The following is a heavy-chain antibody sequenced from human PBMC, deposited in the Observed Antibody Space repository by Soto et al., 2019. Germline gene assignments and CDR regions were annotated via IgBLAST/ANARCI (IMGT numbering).Heavy chain of an antibody. V-gene: IGHV4-59*01. CDR1: GGPISSYY. Sequence: PSETLSLTCTVSGGPISSYYWSWIRQPPGKGLEWIGYIYYSGSTNYNPSLKSRVTISVDTSKNQFSLKLSSVTAADTAVYYCALGRVITKYFDYWGQGTLVTVSS. D-gene: IGHD3-22*01. J-gene: IGHJ4*02. CDR3: ALGRVITKYFDY. CDR2: IYYSGST.